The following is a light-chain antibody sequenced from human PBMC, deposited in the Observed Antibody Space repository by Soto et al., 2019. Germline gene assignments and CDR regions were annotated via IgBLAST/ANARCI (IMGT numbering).Light chain of an antibody. CDR1: QSVRSN. CDR2: GAS. Sequence: EIVMAQSPATLSVSPGERVTLSCRASQSVRSNLAWYQQKPGQSPRLLIYGASTRATGIPARFSGSGSGTDFTLTISSLQFEDFAVYYCQQYNNWPRTFGQGTKVDIK. CDR3: QQYNNWPRT. V-gene: IGKV3-15*01. J-gene: IGKJ1*01.